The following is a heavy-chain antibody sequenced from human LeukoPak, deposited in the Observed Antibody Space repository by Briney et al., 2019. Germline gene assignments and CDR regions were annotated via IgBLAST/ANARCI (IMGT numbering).Heavy chain of an antibody. Sequence: PGGSLRLSCAASGFTFSSYSMNWVRQAPGKGLEWVSYISSSSSTIYYADSVKGRFTICRDNSKNTLHLQMNSLRAKDTAVYYCAKELSYYYDSSGIFDYCGRGTLVTVSS. J-gene: IGHJ4*02. CDR2: ISSSSSTI. CDR3: AKELSYYYDSSGIFDY. CDR1: GFTFSSYS. D-gene: IGHD3-22*01. V-gene: IGHV3-48*01.